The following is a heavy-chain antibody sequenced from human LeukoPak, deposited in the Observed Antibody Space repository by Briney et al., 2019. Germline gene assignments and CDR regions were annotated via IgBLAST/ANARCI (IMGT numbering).Heavy chain of an antibody. CDR3: AREVVATISPYYYMDV. Sequence: SETLSLTCTVSGGSISSGSYYWSWIRQPPGKGLEWIGEINHSGSTNYNPSLKSRVTISVDTSKNQFSLKLSSVTAADTAVYYCAREVVATISPYYYMDVWGKGTTVTVSS. J-gene: IGHJ6*03. D-gene: IGHD5-12*01. CDR2: INHSGST. V-gene: IGHV4-39*07. CDR1: GGSISSGSYY.